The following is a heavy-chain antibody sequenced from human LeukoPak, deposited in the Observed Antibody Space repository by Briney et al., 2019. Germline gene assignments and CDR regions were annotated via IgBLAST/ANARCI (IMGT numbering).Heavy chain of an antibody. J-gene: IGHJ4*02. D-gene: IGHD3-10*01. Sequence: SETLSLTCTVSGYSIRNSYSWGWIRQSPGKGLEWVGTIYHRGNTCYNPSLQSRVTVSIDTSKNQFSLRLSSVTAADTAVYYCARETEDWFGDLLSYFDYWGRGLLVSVSS. V-gene: IGHV4-38-2*02. CDR1: GYSIRNSYS. CDR3: ARETEDWFGDLLSYFDY. CDR2: IYHRGNT.